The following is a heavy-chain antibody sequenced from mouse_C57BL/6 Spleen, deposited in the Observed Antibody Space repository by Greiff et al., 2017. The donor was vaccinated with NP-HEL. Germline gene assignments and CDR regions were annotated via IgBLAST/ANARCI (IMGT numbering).Heavy chain of an antibody. Sequence: DVQLQESGPGLAKPSQTLSLTCSVTGYSITSDYWNWLRKFPGNKLEYMGYISYSGSTYYNPSLKSRISITRDTSKNQYYLQLNSVTTEDTSTYYCARFLYYYDPYWYFDVWGTGTTVTVSS. CDR3: ARFLYYYDPYWYFDV. CDR2: ISYSGST. D-gene: IGHD2-4*01. V-gene: IGHV3-8*01. J-gene: IGHJ1*03. CDR1: GYSITSDY.